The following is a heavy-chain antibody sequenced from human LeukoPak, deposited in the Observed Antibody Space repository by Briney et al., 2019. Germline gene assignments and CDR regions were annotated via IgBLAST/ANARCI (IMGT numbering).Heavy chain of an antibody. CDR2: ISGSGGST. D-gene: IGHD3-22*01. CDR1: GFTFSSYA. J-gene: IGHJ3*02. Sequence: PGGSLRLSCAASGFTFSSYAMSWVRQAPGKGLEWVSAISGSGGSTYYADSVKGRFTISRDNSKNTLYLQMNSLRAEDTAMYYCARGSDYYESSGPGAFDIWGQGTMVTVSS. CDR3: ARGSDYYESSGPGAFDI. V-gene: IGHV3-23*01.